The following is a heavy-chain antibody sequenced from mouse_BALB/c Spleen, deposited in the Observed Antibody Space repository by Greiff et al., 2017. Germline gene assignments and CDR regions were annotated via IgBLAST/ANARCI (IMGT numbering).Heavy chain of an antibody. V-gene: IGHV14-3*02. CDR1: GFNIKDTY. D-gene: IGHD1-1*01. CDR2: IDPANGNT. CDR3: ARTITTYFDV. Sequence: VQLKESGAELVKPGASVKLSCTASGFNIKDTYMHWVKQRPEQGLEWIGRIDPANGNTKYDPKFQGKATITADTSSNTAYLQLSSLTSEDTAVYYCARTITTYFDVWGAGTTVTVSS. J-gene: IGHJ1*01.